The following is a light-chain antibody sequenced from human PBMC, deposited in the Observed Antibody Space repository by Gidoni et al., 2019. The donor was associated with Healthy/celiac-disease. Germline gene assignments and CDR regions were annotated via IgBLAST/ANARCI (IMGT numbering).Light chain of an antibody. Sequence: LGQTVRITCQGDSLRSYYASWYQQKPGQAPVLVIYGKNNRPSGIPDRFSGSSSGNTASLTITGAQAEDEADYYCNSRDSSGNLVVFGGGTKLTVL. CDR1: SLRSYY. J-gene: IGLJ2*01. CDR2: GKN. CDR3: NSRDSSGNLVV. V-gene: IGLV3-19*01.